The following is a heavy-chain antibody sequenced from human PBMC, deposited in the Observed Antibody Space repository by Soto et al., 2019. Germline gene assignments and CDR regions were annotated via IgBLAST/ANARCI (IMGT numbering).Heavy chain of an antibody. J-gene: IGHJ3*01. CDR2: IGGTDGDSDGVP. D-gene: IGHD7-27*01. V-gene: IGHV3-23*01. CDR3: VKRGRNWGAFDF. Sequence: VQLLESGGDLVQPGGSLRLSCVASGFILNNYAMSWVRQAQGKGLEWASTIGGTDGDSDGVPWYEDSVKGRFTISRDSSANTLFLHMDNLRAEDSALYYCVKRGRNWGAFDFWGQGTTVVVSS. CDR1: GFILNNYA.